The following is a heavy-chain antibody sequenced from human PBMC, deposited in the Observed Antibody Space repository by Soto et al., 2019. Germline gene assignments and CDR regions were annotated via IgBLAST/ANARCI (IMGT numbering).Heavy chain of an antibody. CDR2: IIPIFGTA. CDR3: ASTTGYSYGYSGPFDY. D-gene: IGHD5-18*01. J-gene: IGHJ4*02. CDR1: GGTFSSDA. V-gene: IGHV1-69*06. Sequence: QVQLVQSGAEVKKPGSSVKVSCKASGGTFSSDAISWVRQAPGQGLEWMGGIIPIFGTANYAQKFQGRVTITADKSTSTAYMELSSLRSEDTAVYYCASTTGYSYGYSGPFDYWGQGTLVTVSS.